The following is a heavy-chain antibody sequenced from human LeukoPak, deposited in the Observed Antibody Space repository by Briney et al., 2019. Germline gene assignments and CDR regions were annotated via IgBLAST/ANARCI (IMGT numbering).Heavy chain of an antibody. J-gene: IGHJ4*02. Sequence: ASVKVSCKVSGYTLTELSMHWVRQAPGKGLEWMGGFDPEDGETIYAQKFQGRVTITADESTSTAYMELSSLRSEDTAVYYCARDDVPAADTWGQGTLVTVSS. D-gene: IGHD2-2*01. V-gene: IGHV1-24*01. CDR1: GYTLTELS. CDR3: ARDDVPAADT. CDR2: FDPEDGET.